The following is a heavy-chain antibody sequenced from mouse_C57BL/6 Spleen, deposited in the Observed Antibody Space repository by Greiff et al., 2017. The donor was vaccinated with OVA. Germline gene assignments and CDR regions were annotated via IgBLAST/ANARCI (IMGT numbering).Heavy chain of an antibody. CDR1: GFTFSDYG. D-gene: IGHD1-1*02. Sequence: EVKLQESGGGLVKPGGSLKLSCAASGFTFSDYGMHWVRQAPEKGLEWVAYISSGSSTIYYADTVKGRFTISRDNAKNTLFLQMTSLRSEDTAMYYCARGVGRYFDVWGTGTTVTVSS. V-gene: IGHV5-17*01. CDR2: ISSGSSTI. J-gene: IGHJ1*03. CDR3: ARGVGRYFDV.